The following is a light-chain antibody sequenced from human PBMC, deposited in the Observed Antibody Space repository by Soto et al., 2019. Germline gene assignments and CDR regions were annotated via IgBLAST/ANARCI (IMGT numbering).Light chain of an antibody. CDR1: QSVSSY. CDR3: QQYGSLWT. V-gene: IGKV3-20*01. Sequence: PGERATLSCRASQSVSSYLAWYQQKPGQAPRLLIYGASTRATGIPARFSGSGSGTDFTLTISRLEPEDFAVYYCQQYGSLWTFGQGTKVDIK. J-gene: IGKJ1*01. CDR2: GAS.